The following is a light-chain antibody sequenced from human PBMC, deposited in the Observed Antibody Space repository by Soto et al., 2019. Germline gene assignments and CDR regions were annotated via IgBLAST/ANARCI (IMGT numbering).Light chain of an antibody. CDR2: KAS. Sequence: DIQMTQSPSTLSGSVGDRVTITCRASQTISSWLAWYQQKPGKAPKLLIYKASTLKSGVPSRFSGSGAGTDFSLGISSLQPDDFATYYCQHYHSYSEAFGQGTKVDIK. J-gene: IGKJ1*01. CDR3: QHYHSYSEA. CDR1: QTISSW. V-gene: IGKV1-5*03.